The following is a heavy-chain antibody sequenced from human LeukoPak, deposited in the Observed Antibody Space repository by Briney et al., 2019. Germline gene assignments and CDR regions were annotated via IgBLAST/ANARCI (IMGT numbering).Heavy chain of an antibody. CDR1: GYTFADYF. J-gene: IGHJ4*02. CDR3: ARDVSSTSDWEFDY. D-gene: IGHD1-26*01. Sequence: GASVKVSRKTSGYTFADYFIHWVRQAPGQGLEWMGRINANSGGTYYEQKFQGRVTMTRDTSISTAYVEVNWLISDDTAIYYCARDVSSTSDWEFDYWGQGTLVTVSS. V-gene: IGHV1-2*06. CDR2: INANSGGT.